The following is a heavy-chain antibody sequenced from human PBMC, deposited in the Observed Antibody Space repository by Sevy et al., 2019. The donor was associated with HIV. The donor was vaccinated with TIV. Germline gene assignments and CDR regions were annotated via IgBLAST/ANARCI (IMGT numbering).Heavy chain of an antibody. CDR3: ARDVGGYGGNSIDY. V-gene: IGHV1-18*01. Sequence: ASVKVSCKASGYTFTSYGISWVRQAPGQGLEWMGWISAYNGNTNYAQKLQGRVTMTTDTSMSTAYMELRSLSAEGTAEYYCARDVGGYGGNSIDYWGQGTLVTVSS. CDR2: ISAYNGNT. J-gene: IGHJ4*02. D-gene: IGHD2-21*02. CDR1: GYTFTSYG.